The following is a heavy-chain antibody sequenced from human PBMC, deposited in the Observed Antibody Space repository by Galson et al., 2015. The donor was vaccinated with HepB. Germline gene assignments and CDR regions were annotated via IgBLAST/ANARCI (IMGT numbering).Heavy chain of an antibody. J-gene: IGHJ4*02. CDR1: GFTFSSYG. CDR3: ARECGGDCHFDRSFDY. V-gene: IGHV3-33*01. D-gene: IGHD2-21*02. Sequence: SLRLSCAASGFTFSSYGMHWVRQAPGKGLEWVAVIWYDGSNKYYADSVKGRFTISRDNSKNTLYLQMNSLRAEDTAVYYCARECGGDCHFDRSFDYWGQGTLVTVSS. CDR2: IWYDGSNK.